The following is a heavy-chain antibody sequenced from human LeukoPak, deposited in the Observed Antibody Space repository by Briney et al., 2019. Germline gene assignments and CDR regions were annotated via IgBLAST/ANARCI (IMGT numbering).Heavy chain of an antibody. CDR2: ISYDGSNK. D-gene: IGHD2-2*01. Sequence: PGGSLRLSCAASGFTFSSYAMHWVRQAPGKGLEWVAVISYDGSNKYYADSVKGRFTISRDNSKNTLYLQMNSLRAKDTAVYYCAREDIVIVPAPRPYYYYGMDVWGQGTTVTVSS. V-gene: IGHV3-30-3*01. CDR3: AREDIVIVPAPRPYYYYGMDV. CDR1: GFTFSSYA. J-gene: IGHJ6*02.